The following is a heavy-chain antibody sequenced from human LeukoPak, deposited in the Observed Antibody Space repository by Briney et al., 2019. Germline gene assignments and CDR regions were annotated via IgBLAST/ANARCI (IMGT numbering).Heavy chain of an antibody. CDR1: GFTVSSNY. J-gene: IGHJ4*02. CDR2: IYSGGST. V-gene: IGHV3-53*01. D-gene: IGHD3-10*01. Sequence: GSLRLSCAASGFTVSSNYMSWVRHAPGKGLEWVSLIYSGGSTHYADSVKGRFTISRDNSKNTLYLQMNSLRAEDTAVYYCASSDISMVRGGVDYWGQGTLVTVSS. CDR3: ASSDISMVRGGVDY.